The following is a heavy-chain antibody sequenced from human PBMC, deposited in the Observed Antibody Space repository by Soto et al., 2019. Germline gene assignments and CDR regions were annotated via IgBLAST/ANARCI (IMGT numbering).Heavy chain of an antibody. CDR1: GFTFSSYA. V-gene: IGHV3-23*01. J-gene: IGHJ4*02. CDR3: AKDPSGGSGYVEADYFDY. Sequence: EVQLLESGGGLVQPGGSLRLSCAASGFTFSSYAMSWVRQAPGKGLEWVSAISGSGGSTYYADSVKGRFTISRDNSKNTLYLQMNSLRAEDTAVYYCAKDPSGGSGYVEADYFDYWGQGTLVTVSS. D-gene: IGHD5-12*01. CDR2: ISGSGGST.